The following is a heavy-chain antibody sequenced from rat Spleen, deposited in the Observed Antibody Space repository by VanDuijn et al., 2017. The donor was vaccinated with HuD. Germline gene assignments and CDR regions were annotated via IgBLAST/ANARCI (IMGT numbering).Heavy chain of an antibody. V-gene: IGHV5-7*01. CDR3: ARRGLYYYDGSYYSLGFFDY. CDR1: GFTFSDYY. D-gene: IGHD1-12*02. CDR2: ISYHGSST. J-gene: IGHJ2*01. Sequence: EVQLVESGGGLVQPGRSLKLSCAASGFTFSDYYMAWVRQAPTKGLEWVATISYHGSSTYYRDSVKGRFTISRDNAKRTLYLQMDSLRSEDTATYYCARRGLYYYDGSYYSLGFFDYWGQGVMVTVSS.